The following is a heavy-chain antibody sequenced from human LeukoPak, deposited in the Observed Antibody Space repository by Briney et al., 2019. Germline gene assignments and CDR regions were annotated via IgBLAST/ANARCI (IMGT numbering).Heavy chain of an antibody. D-gene: IGHD6-13*01. V-gene: IGHV4-34*01. Sequence: SETLSLTCAVYTGSFSGYYWSWIRQPPGKGLEWIGEINHSGSTNYNPSLKSRVTISVDTSKNQFSLKLSSVTAADTAVYYCARDPREQQLGTSSDYWGQGTLVTVSS. CDR1: TGSFSGYY. CDR3: ARDPREQQLGTSSDY. J-gene: IGHJ4*02. CDR2: INHSGST.